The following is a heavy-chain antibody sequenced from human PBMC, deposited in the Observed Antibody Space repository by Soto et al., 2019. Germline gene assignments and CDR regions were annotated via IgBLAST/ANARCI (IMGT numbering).Heavy chain of an antibody. D-gene: IGHD6-13*01. V-gene: IGHV4-31*03. Sequence: PSENLSLTCTVSGGSISSGGYYWSWIRQHPGKGLEWIGYIYYSGSTYYNPSLKSRVTISVDTSKNQFSLKLSSVTAADTAVYYCARVTKLGGIAAAGPDYWGQGTLVTVSS. J-gene: IGHJ4*02. CDR3: ARVTKLGGIAAAGPDY. CDR1: GGSISSGGYY. CDR2: IYYSGST.